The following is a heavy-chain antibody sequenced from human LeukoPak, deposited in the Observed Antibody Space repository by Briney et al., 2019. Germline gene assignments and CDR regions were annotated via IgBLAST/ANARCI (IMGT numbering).Heavy chain of an antibody. Sequence: PGGSLRLSCAASGFTFSSYSMNWVRHAPGKGLEWVSSISSSSSYIYYADSVKGRFIISRDNAKNSLYPQMNSLRAEDTAVYYCAREDEGRPDYWGQGTLVTVSS. J-gene: IGHJ4*02. CDR2: ISSSSSYI. CDR3: AREDEGRPDY. V-gene: IGHV3-21*01. CDR1: GFTFSSYS. D-gene: IGHD3-10*01.